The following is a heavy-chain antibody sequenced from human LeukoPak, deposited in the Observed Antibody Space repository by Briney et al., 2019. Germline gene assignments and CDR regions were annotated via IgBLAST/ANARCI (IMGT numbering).Heavy chain of an antibody. CDR2: ISGSSGST. CDR1: GFTFSSYA. D-gene: IGHD3-10*01. V-gene: IGHV3-23*01. J-gene: IGHJ4*02. Sequence: GGSLRLSCAASGFTFSSYAMSWVRQAPGKGLEWVSAISGSSGSTYYADSVKGRFTISRDNSKNTLYLQMNSLRAEDTAVYYCVTLWFGEFSDYWGQGTLVTVSS. CDR3: VTLWFGEFSDY.